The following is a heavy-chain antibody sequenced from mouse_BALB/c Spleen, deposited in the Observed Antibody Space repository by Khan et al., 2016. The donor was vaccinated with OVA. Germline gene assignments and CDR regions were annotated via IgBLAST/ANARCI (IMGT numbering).Heavy chain of an antibody. CDR2: ISYSGNT. J-gene: IGHJ2*01. Sequence: EVKLEESGPGLVKPSQSLSLTCTVTGYSITTDYAWNWLRQFPGNQLEWMGFISYSGNTKYNPSLKSRISITRDTSKNPFFLQLKSVTTEDTARYYCARVYGGDFDYWGQGTTLTVSS. CDR1: GYSITTDYA. V-gene: IGHV3-2*02. D-gene: IGHD1-1*01. CDR3: ARVYGGDFDY.